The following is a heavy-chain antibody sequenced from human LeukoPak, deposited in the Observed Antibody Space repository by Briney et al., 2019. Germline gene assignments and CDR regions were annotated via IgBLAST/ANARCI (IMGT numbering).Heavy chain of an antibody. CDR1: GLTFSSYA. V-gene: IGHV3-23*01. Sequence: PGGSLRLSRAASGLTFSSYAMSWVRQAPGKGLEWVSAISGSGGSTYYADSVKGRFTISRDNSKNTLCLQMNSLRAEDTAVYYCAKGWELLAARDFDYWGQGTLVTVSS. CDR2: ISGSGGST. D-gene: IGHD1-26*01. CDR3: AKGWELLAARDFDY. J-gene: IGHJ4*02.